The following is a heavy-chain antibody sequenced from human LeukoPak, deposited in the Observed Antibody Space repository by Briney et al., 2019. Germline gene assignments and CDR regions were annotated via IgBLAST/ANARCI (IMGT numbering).Heavy chain of an antibody. Sequence: ASVKVSCKASGYTFTSYGISWVRQAPEQGLEWMGRIIPILGIANYAQKFQGRVTITADKSTSTAYMELSSLRSEDTAVYYCARDATMIVVVIGPPQRYGMDVWGQGTTVTVSS. CDR3: ARDATMIVVVIGPPQRYGMDV. J-gene: IGHJ6*02. D-gene: IGHD3-22*01. V-gene: IGHV1-69*04. CDR2: IIPILGIA. CDR1: GYTFTSYG.